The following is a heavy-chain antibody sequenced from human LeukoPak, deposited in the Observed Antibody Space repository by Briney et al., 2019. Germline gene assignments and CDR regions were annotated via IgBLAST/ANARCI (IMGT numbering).Heavy chain of an antibody. J-gene: IGHJ5*01. CDR2: INGDGSST. V-gene: IGHV3-74*03. Sequence: GGSLRLSCAASGFNFNTYSVNWVRQAPGKGLVWVSRINGDGSSTAYADSVKGRFTISRDNAKNTLYLQMNSLKAEDTAVYYCAREKGSSNYDSWGQGTLVTVSS. D-gene: IGHD4-11*01. CDR1: GFNFNTYS. CDR3: AREKGSSNYDS.